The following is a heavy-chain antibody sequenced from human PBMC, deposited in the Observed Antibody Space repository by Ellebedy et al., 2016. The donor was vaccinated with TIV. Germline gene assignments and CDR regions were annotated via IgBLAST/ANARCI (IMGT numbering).Heavy chain of an antibody. J-gene: IGHJ4*02. Sequence: GGSLRLXCAASGFTFSSYGMHWVRQAPGKGLEWVAVIWYDGSNKYYADSVKGRFTISRDNSKNTLYLQMNSLRAEDTAVYYCARVKKSERHFDYWGQGTLVTVSS. CDR1: GFTFSSYG. D-gene: IGHD3-3*01. V-gene: IGHV3-33*01. CDR3: ARVKKSERHFDY. CDR2: IWYDGSNK.